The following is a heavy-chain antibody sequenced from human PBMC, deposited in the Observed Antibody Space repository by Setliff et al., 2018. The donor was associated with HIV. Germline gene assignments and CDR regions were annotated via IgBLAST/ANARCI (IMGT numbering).Heavy chain of an antibody. V-gene: IGHV2-70*04. J-gene: IGHJ6*03. CDR2: IDWDKDK. D-gene: IGHD5-12*01. CDR1: GFSLSTSGMR. CDR3: ARTLATLGGGVYYCYYMDV. Sequence: SGPTLVNPTQPLTLTCTFSGFSLSTSGMRVSWIRQPPGKALEWLARIDWDKDKVYSTSLKTRLTISKDTSKNQVVLTMTNMYPVDTASYYCARTLATLGGGVYYCYYMDVWGKGTTVTVSS.